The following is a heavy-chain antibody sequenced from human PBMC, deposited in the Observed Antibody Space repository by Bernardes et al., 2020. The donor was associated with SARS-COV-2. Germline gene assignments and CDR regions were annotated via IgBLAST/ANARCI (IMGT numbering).Heavy chain of an antibody. CDR2: ISWNSGSI. J-gene: IGHJ6*02. Sequence: GGSLRLSCAASGFTFDDYAMHWVRQAPGKGLEWVSGISWNSGSIGYADSVKGRFTISRDNAKNSLYLQMNSLRAEDTALYYCAKEPTVTDYYYYGMDVWGQGTTVTVSS. V-gene: IGHV3-9*01. CDR1: GFTFDDYA. CDR3: AKEPTVTDYYYYGMDV. D-gene: IGHD4-17*01.